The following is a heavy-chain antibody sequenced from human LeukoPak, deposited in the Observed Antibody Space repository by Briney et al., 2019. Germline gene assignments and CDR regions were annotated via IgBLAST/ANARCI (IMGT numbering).Heavy chain of an antibody. CDR3: ARVSTAMVYNYYYYMDV. J-gene: IGHJ6*03. CDR1: GYTFTDYY. D-gene: IGHD5-18*01. V-gene: IGHV1-2*02. CDR2: INPNSGGT. Sequence: AASVKVSCKASGYTFTDYYIHWLRQAPGQGLEWLGWINPNSGGTNYAQKFQGRVTMTRDTSISTAYMELSRLRSDDTAVYYCARVSTAMVYNYYYYMDVWGKGTTVTVSS.